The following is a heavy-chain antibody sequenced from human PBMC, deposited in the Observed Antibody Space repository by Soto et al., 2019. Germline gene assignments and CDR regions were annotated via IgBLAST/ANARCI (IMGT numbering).Heavy chain of an antibody. D-gene: IGHD6-19*01. Sequence: GGSLRLSCAASGFTFGGSAMHWVRQASGKGPEWVGHIRSKTNSYATAYAESVKGRFTISRDDSMNTAYLQMNSLKTEDTAVYFCTRQTDAVQWLVVPTDYNFDYWGQGTLVTVSS. CDR3: TRQTDAVQWLVVPTDYNFDY. V-gene: IGHV3-73*01. J-gene: IGHJ4*02. CDR2: IRSKTNSYAT. CDR1: GFTFGGSA.